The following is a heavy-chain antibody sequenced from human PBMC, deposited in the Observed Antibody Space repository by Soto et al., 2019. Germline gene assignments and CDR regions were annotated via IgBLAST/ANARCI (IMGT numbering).Heavy chain of an antibody. CDR2: IIPFFGTA. Sequence: QVQLVQSGAEVKKTGSSVKVSCKPSGGTFSTFGISWVRQAPGQGLEWMGGIIPFFGTAEYSQKFEDRITITADESTNTVYMDLRSLTSEDTAIYYCARTAPMDAGDKYYYDFWGQGALVTVSS. J-gene: IGHJ4*02. CDR1: GGTFSTFG. D-gene: IGHD3-16*01. V-gene: IGHV1-69*01. CDR3: ARTAPMDAGDKYYYDF.